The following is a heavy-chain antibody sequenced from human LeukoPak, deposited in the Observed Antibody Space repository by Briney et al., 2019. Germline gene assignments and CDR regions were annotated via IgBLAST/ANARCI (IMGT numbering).Heavy chain of an antibody. CDR1: GFTFSSYA. CDR2: ISGSGGST. V-gene: IGHV3-23*01. CDR3: AKDERYSYGVPDY. D-gene: IGHD5-18*01. J-gene: IGHJ4*02. Sequence: PGGSLRLSCAASGFTFSSYAMSWVRQAPGKGLEWVSAISGSGGSTYYADSVKGRFTISRDNSKNTLYLQINSLRAEDTAVYYCAKDERYSYGVPDYWGQGTLVTVSS.